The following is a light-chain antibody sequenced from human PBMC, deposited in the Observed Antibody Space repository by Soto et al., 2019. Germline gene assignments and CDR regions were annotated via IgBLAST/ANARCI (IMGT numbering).Light chain of an antibody. CDR2: KAS. V-gene: IGKV1-5*03. CDR3: QQYGSSPWT. CDR1: QTISSW. J-gene: IGKJ1*01. Sequence: DIQMTQSPSSVSASVGDRVTITCRASQTISSWLAWYQQKPGKAPKLLIYKASTLKSGVPSRFSGSGSGTEFTLTISRLEPEDFAVCYCQQYGSSPWTFGQGTKVDIK.